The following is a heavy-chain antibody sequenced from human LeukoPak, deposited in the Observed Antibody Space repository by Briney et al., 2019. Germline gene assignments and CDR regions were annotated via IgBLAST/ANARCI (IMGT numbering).Heavy chain of an antibody. D-gene: IGHD4-17*01. J-gene: IGHJ6*03. CDR2: MNPNSGNT. CDR1: GYTFTSYD. V-gene: IGHV1-8*03. CDR3: ARVTTVTTYYYYYMDV. Sequence: GASVKVSCTASGYTFTSYDINWVRQATGQGLEWMGWMNPNSGNTGYAQKFQGRVTITRNTSISTAYMELSSLRSEDTAVYYCARVTTVTTYYYYYMDVWGKGTTVTVSS.